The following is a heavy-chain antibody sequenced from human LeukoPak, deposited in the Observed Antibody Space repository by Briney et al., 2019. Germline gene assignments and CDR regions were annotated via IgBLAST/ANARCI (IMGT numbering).Heavy chain of an antibody. D-gene: IGHD3-9*01. J-gene: IGHJ4*02. V-gene: IGHV3-30-3*01. CDR3: ASLADILTGYYYLPH. CDR1: GFTFSSYA. Sequence: QPGRSLRLSCAASGFTFSSYAMHWVRQAPGKGLEWVAVISYDGSNKYYADSVKGRFTISRDNSKNTLYLQMNSLRAEDTAVYYCASLADILTGYYYLPHWGQGTLVTVSS. CDR2: ISYDGSNK.